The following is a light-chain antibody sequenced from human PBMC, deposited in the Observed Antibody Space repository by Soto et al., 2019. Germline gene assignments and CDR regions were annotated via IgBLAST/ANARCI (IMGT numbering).Light chain of an antibody. Sequence: QSALTQPASVSGSPGQSITISCTGSSSDVGAFNYVSWYQQHPGEAPKLMIYDVSNRPSGVSNRFSGSKSGNTASLTISGLQAEDEADYYCSSFTSSTLLVFGGGTKLTVL. V-gene: IGLV2-14*01. J-gene: IGLJ3*02. CDR2: DVS. CDR3: SSFTSSTLLV. CDR1: SSDVGAFNY.